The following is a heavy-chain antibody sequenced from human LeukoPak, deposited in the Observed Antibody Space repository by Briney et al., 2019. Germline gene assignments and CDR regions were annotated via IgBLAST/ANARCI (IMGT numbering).Heavy chain of an antibody. CDR1: GYTFTSYG. CDR3: ARTVSSSWPYNWFDP. CDR2: ISAYNGNT. V-gene: IGHV1-18*01. J-gene: IGHJ5*02. Sequence: ASVKVSCKASGYTFTSYGISWVRQAPGQGLEWMGWISAYNGNTNYAQKLQGRVTMTTDTSTSTAYMELSSLRSEDTAVYYCARTVSSSWPYNWFDPWGQGTLVTVSS. D-gene: IGHD6-13*01.